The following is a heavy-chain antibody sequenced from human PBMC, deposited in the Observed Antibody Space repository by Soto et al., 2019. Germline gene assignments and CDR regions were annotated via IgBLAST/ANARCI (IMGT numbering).Heavy chain of an antibody. D-gene: IGHD2-15*01. J-gene: IGHJ6*02. CDR3: ARDPEQYCSGGGCYSLRGGYGMDV. CDR2: TWYDGSNI. CDR1: GFTFSSYG. Sequence: QVHLVESGGGVVQPGRSLRLSCAASGFTFSSYGMHWVRQAPGKGLEWVAVTWYDGSNIHYADSVKGRFTISRDNSKNTLXXQXNXPRAEDTAVYFCARDPEQYCSGGGCYSLRGGYGMDVWGQGTTVTVSS. V-gene: IGHV3-33*01.